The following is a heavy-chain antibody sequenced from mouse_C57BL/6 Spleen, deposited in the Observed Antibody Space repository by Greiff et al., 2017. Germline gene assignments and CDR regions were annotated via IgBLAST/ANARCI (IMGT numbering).Heavy chain of an antibody. V-gene: IGHV1-80*01. D-gene: IGHD1-1*01. CDR2: IYPGDGDT. J-gene: IGHJ4*01. Sequence: LMESGASVKISCKASGYAFSSYWMNWVKQRPGKGLEWIGQIYPGDGDTNYNGKFKGKATLTADKSSSTAYMQLSSLTSEDSAVYFCASGATVPYAMDYWGQGTSGTVSS. CDR3: ASGATVPYAMDY. CDR1: GYAFSSYW.